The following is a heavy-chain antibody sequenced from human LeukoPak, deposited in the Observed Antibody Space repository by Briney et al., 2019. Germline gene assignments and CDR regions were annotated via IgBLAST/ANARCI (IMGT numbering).Heavy chain of an antibody. D-gene: IGHD3-16*02. V-gene: IGHV1-2*02. CDR1: GYTFTDYY. Sequence: ASVKVSCKASGYTFTDYYIHWVRQAPGQDFEWMGWINPKSGGTEYAQKFQGRVTMTRDPSLSTAYMELSRLRSDDTAVYYCARPPWGAITSLGYFDYWGQGTLVTVSS. CDR3: ARPPWGAITSLGYFDY. CDR2: INPKSGGT. J-gene: IGHJ4*02.